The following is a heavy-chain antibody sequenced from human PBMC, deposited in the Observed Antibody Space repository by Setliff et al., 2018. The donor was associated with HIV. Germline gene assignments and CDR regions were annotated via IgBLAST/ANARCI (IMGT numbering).Heavy chain of an antibody. J-gene: IGHJ3*02. D-gene: IGHD3-9*01. CDR2: IYYSGTP. CDR3: ARLNDWRHTCDI. V-gene: IGHV4-39*07. CDR1: GDSMSNSGYY. Sequence: PSETLSLTCTVSGDSMSNSGYYWSWLRQSPGKGLEWIGSIYYSGTPYYSPSLNSRVTISLDMSKTQFFLRLISMTAADTAVYYCARLNDWRHTCDIWGQGITVTVSS.